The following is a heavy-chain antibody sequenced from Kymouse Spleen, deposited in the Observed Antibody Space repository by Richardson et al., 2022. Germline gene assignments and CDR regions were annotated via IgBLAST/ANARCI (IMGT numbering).Heavy chain of an antibody. J-gene: IGHJ3*02. CDR3: AKDETGPTGAFDI. D-gene: IGHD1-1*01,IGHD1-20*01,IGHD1-7*01. CDR1: GFTFSSYG. Sequence: QVQLVESGGGVVQPGRSLRLSCAASGFTFSSYGMHWVRQAPGKGLEWVAVISYDGSNKYYADSVKGRFTISRDNSKNTLYLQMNSLRAEDTAVYYCAKDETGPTGAFDIWGQGTMVTVSS. V-gene: IGHV3-30*18. CDR2: ISYDGSNK.